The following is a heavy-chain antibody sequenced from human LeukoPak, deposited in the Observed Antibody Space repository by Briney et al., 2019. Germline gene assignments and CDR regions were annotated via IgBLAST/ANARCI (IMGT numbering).Heavy chain of an antibody. Sequence: PGGSLRLSCAASGFTFSSYGMHWVRQAPGKGLEWVAVIWYDGSNKYYADSVKGRFTISRDNSKNTLYLQMNRLRAEDTAVYYCEKPQRWLHYVFDYWGQGTLVTVSS. CDR2: IWYDGSNK. J-gene: IGHJ4*02. V-gene: IGHV3-33*06. D-gene: IGHD5-24*01. CDR3: EKPQRWLHYVFDY. CDR1: GFTFSSYG.